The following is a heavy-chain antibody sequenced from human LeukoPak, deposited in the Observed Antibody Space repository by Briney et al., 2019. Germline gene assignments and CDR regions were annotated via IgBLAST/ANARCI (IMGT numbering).Heavy chain of an antibody. D-gene: IGHD6-13*01. Sequence: SETLSLTCAVSGGSISSNNWWSWVRQPPGKGLEWIGEIYHSGSTNYNPSLKSRVTISLDKSKNQFSLKLNSVTAADTAVYYCARTPDPSYSSSWYGPDAFDIWGQGTMVTVSS. CDR3: ARTPDPSYSSSWYGPDAFDI. J-gene: IGHJ3*02. V-gene: IGHV4-4*02. CDR2: IYHSGST. CDR1: GGSISSNNW.